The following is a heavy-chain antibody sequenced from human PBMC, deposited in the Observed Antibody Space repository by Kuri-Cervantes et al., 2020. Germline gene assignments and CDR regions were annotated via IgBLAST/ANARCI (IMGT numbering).Heavy chain of an antibody. CDR2: IWFDGSGK. CDR1: GFSFSTYG. J-gene: IGHJ4*02. CDR3: AKEGEYWESGWYFAY. Sequence: GESLKISCAASGFSFSTYGMYWVRQAPGKGLEWVAVIWFDGSGKYYVDSVKGRFTISRDNSKNTLYLQMNSLRAEDTAVYYCAKEGEYWESGWYFAYWGQGTLVTVSS. D-gene: IGHD6-19*01. V-gene: IGHV3-33*06.